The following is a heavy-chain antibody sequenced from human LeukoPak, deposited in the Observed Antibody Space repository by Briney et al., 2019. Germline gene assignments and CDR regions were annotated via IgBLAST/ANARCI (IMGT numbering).Heavy chain of an antibody. D-gene: IGHD3-9*01. CDR3: ARVGDDILTGYYTANYYYYYMDV. CDR2: ISAYNGNT. CDR1: GYTFTSCG. V-gene: IGHV1-18*01. J-gene: IGHJ6*03. Sequence: GASVKVSCKTSGYTFTSCGISWVRQAPGQGLEWMGWISAYNGNTNYAQKLQGRVTMTTDTSTSTAYMELRSLRSDDTAVYYCARVGDDILTGYYTANYYYYYMDVWGKGTTVTVSS.